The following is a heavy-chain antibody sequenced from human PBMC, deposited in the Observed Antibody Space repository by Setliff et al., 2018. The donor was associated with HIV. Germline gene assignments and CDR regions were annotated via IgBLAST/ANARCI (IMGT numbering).Heavy chain of an antibody. V-gene: IGHV5-51*01. Sequence: PGESLKISCKGSGYSFATYWTGWVRQMPGKGLEWVGVIYPDDSDTRYSLSFQGQVTISADKSISTAYLQWSSLKASDTVSYYCARRIGDTAMVYFDYWGQGTLVTVSS. D-gene: IGHD5-18*01. J-gene: IGHJ4*02. CDR1: GYSFATYW. CDR2: IYPDDSDT. CDR3: ARRIGDTAMVYFDY.